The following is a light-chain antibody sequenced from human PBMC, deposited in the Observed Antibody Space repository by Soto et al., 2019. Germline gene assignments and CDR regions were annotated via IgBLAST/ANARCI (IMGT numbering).Light chain of an antibody. CDR2: TAS. J-gene: IGKJ1*01. Sequence: DIQMTQSPSSLSASVGDRVTITCRASQSVSSYLSWYQQKPGKAPQLLISTASSLQSGVPSRFSGSGSGTDFILTISSLQPEDFATYFCQQSFSTPGTFGQGTKVDIK. V-gene: IGKV1-39*01. CDR3: QQSFSTPGT. CDR1: QSVSSY.